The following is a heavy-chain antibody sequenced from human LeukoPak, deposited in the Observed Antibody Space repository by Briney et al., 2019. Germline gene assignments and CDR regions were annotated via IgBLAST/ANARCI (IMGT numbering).Heavy chain of an antibody. Sequence: GGSLRLSCSASGFNFNYFAMSWVRQAPGKRLEWVSTIGDSGSGGSYADSVRGRFTISRDNSKNMVYLQMHSLRVDDSAVYYCSRIKYGGNSGYHFDYWGRGTLVTVSS. CDR1: GFNFNYFA. CDR3: SRIKYGGNSGYHFDY. CDR2: IGDSGSGG. D-gene: IGHD4-23*01. V-gene: IGHV3-23*01. J-gene: IGHJ4*02.